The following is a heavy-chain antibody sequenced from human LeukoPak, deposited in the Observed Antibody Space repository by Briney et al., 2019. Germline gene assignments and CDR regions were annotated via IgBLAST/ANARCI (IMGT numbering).Heavy chain of an antibody. Sequence: SETLSLTCTVSGGSSSSNYWSWIRQPPGKGLEWIGYIYYSGSTNYNPSLKSRVTISVDTSKNQFSLKLSSVTAADTAVYYCARLGDYGDYRVDYWGQGTLVTVSS. CDR2: IYYSGST. CDR1: GGSSSSNY. J-gene: IGHJ4*02. D-gene: IGHD4-17*01. CDR3: ARLGDYGDYRVDY. V-gene: IGHV4-59*12.